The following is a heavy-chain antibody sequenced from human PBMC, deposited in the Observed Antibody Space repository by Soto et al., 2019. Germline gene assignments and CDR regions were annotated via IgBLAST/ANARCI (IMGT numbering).Heavy chain of an antibody. CDR3: ASVGYCSGGSCYGVNNYYYMDV. J-gene: IGHJ6*03. Sequence: QVQLVQSGAEVKKPGSSVKVSCKASGGTFSSYTISWVRQAPGQGLEWMGRIIPILGIANYAQKFQGRVTITPDKSTSTAYMELSSLRSEDTAVYYCASVGYCSGGSCYGVNNYYYMDVWGKGTTVTVSS. CDR1: GGTFSSYT. D-gene: IGHD2-15*01. CDR2: IIPILGIA. V-gene: IGHV1-69*02.